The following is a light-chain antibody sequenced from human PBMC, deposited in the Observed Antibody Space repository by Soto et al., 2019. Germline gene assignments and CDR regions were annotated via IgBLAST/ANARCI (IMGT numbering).Light chain of an antibody. CDR3: QYYNNWPPIT. V-gene: IGKV3-15*01. CDR2: AAS. CDR1: QTISHT. Sequence: EVVMPQSPATLSVSPGAQFSLSGRANQTISHTLAWYQQKPGQAPRPLIYAASTRATGVSARFSGSGSGTEFTLTISSLQSEDFTIYYCQYYNNWPPITFGQGKRLEIK. J-gene: IGKJ5*01.